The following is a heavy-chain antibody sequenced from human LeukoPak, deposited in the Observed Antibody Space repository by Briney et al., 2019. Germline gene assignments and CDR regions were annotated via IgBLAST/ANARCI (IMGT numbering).Heavy chain of an antibody. D-gene: IGHD3-3*01. Sequence: GGSLRLSCAAFGIAFDKNAMSWVRQAPGKGLEWVSTISHSGGATHYADSVKGRFTISRDNSKNTVSLQMSSLRVEDTAVYYCAKDTTYDFWSGLIDYWGQGTLVTVSS. CDR1: GIAFDKNA. V-gene: IGHV3-23*01. CDR3: AKDTTYDFWSGLIDY. CDR2: ISHSGGAT. J-gene: IGHJ4*02.